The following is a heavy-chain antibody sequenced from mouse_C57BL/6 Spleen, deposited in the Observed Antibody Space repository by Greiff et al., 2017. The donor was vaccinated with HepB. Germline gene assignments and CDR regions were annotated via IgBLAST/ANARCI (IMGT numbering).Heavy chain of an antibody. CDR1: GYTFTDYY. J-gene: IGHJ4*01. CDR3: ARSHYYGSTYAMDY. CDR2: INPNNGGT. Sequence: EVQLQQSGPELVKPGASVKISCKASGYTFTDYYMNWVKQSHGKSLEWIGDINPNNGGTSYNQKFKGKATLTVDKSSSTAYMELRSLTSEDSAVYYSARSHYYGSTYAMDYWGQGTSVTVSS. D-gene: IGHD1-1*01. V-gene: IGHV1-26*01.